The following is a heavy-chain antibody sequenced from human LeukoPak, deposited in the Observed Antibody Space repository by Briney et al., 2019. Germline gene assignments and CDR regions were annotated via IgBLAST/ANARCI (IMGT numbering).Heavy chain of an antibody. CDR3: ARAGGSTVSHSDY. J-gene: IGHJ4*02. CDR1: GFTFSSYS. V-gene: IGHV3-21*01. CDR2: ISSSTSYI. D-gene: IGHD4-17*01. Sequence: GGSLRLSCAASGFTFSSYSMNWIRQAPGKGLEWVSSISSSTSYIYYANSVKGRFTISKDNAKNSLYLQMNSLRAEDTAVYYCARAGGSTVSHSDYWGQGTLVTVSS.